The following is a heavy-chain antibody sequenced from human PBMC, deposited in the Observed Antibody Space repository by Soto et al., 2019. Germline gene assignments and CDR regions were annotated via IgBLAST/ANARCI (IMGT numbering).Heavy chain of an antibody. CDR2: MNPDSGNT. CDR3: AIHYPGMDV. CDR1: AYTFPSYD. V-gene: IGHV1-8*01. D-gene: IGHD3-10*01. Sequence: QVQLVQSGAEVKKPGASVKVSCKASAYTFPSYDIHWVRQATGRGLEWMGRMNPDSGNTGYAQKFQGRVTITTNTSMSTAYLALSGLRSEDTAVYYFAIHYPGMDVWGQGTTVTVSS. J-gene: IGHJ6*02.